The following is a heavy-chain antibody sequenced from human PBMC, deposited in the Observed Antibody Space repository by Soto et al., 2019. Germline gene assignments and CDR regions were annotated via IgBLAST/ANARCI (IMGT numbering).Heavy chain of an antibody. CDR3: ARVDYYDSSGYFGMDV. CDR1: GGSISSGDSY. J-gene: IGHJ6*02. D-gene: IGHD3-22*01. CDR2: IYYRGST. Sequence: QVQLQESGPGLVKPSQTLSLTCTVSGGSISSGDSYWSWIRQPPGNGLEWIGYIYYRGSTYYNPSLNSRVTISVDTSKNQFSLKLSSVTAADTAVYYCARVDYYDSSGYFGMDVWGQGTTVTVSS. V-gene: IGHV4-30-4*01.